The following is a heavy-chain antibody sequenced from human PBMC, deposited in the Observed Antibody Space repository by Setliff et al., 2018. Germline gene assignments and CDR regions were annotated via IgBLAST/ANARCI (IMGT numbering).Heavy chain of an antibody. Sequence: SETLSLTCTVSGASITNINYYWGLIRQPPGKGLEWIGSIFYSGRTFYNPSLKSRVTISVDTSKNQFSLTLSSVTAADTAVYYCARLPNYVWGSPVNYWGQGTLVTVSS. D-gene: IGHD3-16*01. V-gene: IGHV4-39*01. J-gene: IGHJ4*02. CDR1: GASITNINYY. CDR2: IFYSGRT. CDR3: ARLPNYVWGSPVNY.